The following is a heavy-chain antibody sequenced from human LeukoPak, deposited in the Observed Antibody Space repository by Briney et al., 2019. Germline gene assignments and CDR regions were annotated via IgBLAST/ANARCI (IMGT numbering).Heavy chain of an antibody. CDR1: GGSISSSSYY. CDR3: ARRVAAAGGNYFDY. Sequence: PSETLSLTCTVSGGSISSSSYYWGWIRQPPGKGLEWIGSIYYSGSTYYNPSLKSRFTISVDKSKNQFSLKLSSVTAADTAVYYCARRVAAAGGNYFDYWGQGTLVTVSS. D-gene: IGHD6-13*01. CDR2: IYYSGST. J-gene: IGHJ4*02. V-gene: IGHV4-39*07.